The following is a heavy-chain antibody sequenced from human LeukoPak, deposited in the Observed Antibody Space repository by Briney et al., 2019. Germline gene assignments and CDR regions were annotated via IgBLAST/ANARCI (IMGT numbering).Heavy chain of an antibody. V-gene: IGHV4-4*07. CDR2: IYTSGST. D-gene: IGHD6-19*01. J-gene: IGHJ5*02. Sequence: SETLSHTCTVSGGSISSYYWSWIRQPAGKGLEWIGRIYTSGSTNYNPSLKSRVTMSVDTPKNQFSLKLSSVTAADTAVYYRARDRIAVAENWFDPWGQGTLVTVSS. CDR1: GGSISSYY. CDR3: ARDRIAVAENWFDP.